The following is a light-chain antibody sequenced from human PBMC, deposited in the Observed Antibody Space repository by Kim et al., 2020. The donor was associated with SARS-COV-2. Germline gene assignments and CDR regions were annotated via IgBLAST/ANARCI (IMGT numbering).Light chain of an antibody. CDR1: SNNVGNQG. J-gene: IGLJ3*02. V-gene: IGLV10-54*01. CDR2: RNN. Sequence: QTATLTCTGNSNNVGNQGAAWLQQHQGHPPKLLSYRNNNRPSGISERLSASRSGNTASLTITGLQPEDEADYYCSAWDSSLSALVFGGGTKLTVL. CDR3: SAWDSSLSALV.